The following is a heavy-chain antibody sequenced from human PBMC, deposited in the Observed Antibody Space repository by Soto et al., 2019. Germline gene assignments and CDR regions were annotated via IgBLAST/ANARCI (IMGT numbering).Heavy chain of an antibody. CDR2: IIPFINTA. V-gene: IGHV1-69*06. J-gene: IGHJ4*02. D-gene: IGHD3-10*01. CDR3: ARVVLGGYRLDS. Sequence: SVKFSCKASGGTFSISSYAINWVRQAPGQGLEWMGGIIPFINTANNAQKFQGRVTITADKSTSTAYMELNSLRSEDTAVYYCARVVLGGYRLDSWGRGTLVTVSS. CDR1: GGTFSISSYA.